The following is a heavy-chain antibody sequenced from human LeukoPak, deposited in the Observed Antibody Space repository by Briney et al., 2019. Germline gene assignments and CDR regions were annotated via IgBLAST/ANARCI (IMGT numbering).Heavy chain of an antibody. CDR2: IRYDGSDK. CDR1: GFTFSSYG. Sequence: GGSLRLSCSASGFTFSSYGMHWVRQAPGKGLVWVAFIRYDGSDKYYAESVKGRFTISRDNSKNTLYLQMNSLRTEDTAVYYCTRDQTPYYWGQGTLVTVSS. CDR3: TRDQTPYY. V-gene: IGHV3-30*02. J-gene: IGHJ4*02.